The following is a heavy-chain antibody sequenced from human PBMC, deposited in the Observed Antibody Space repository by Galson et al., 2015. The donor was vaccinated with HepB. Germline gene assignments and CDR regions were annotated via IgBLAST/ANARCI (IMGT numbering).Heavy chain of an antibody. D-gene: IGHD6-13*01. Sequence: SVKVSCKASGGTFSSYAISWVRQAPGQGLEWMGGIIPIFGTANYAQKFQGRVTITADESTGTAYMELSSLRSEDTAVYYCARKYSSSWYSGYYFDYWGQGTLVTVSS. J-gene: IGHJ4*02. CDR1: GGTFSSYA. V-gene: IGHV1-69*13. CDR3: ARKYSSSWYSGYYFDY. CDR2: IIPIFGTA.